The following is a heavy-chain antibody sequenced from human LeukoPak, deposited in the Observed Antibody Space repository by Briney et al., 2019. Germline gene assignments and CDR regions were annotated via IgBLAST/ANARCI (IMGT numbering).Heavy chain of an antibody. CDR2: ISSSSSYI. J-gene: IGHJ4*02. Sequence: GGSLRLSCAASGFTFSSYSMNWVRQAPGRGLEWVSSISSSSSYIYYADSVKGRFTISRDNAKNSLYLQMNSLRAEDTAVYYCASDLAAAVDYWGQGTLVTVSS. D-gene: IGHD6-13*01. V-gene: IGHV3-21*01. CDR1: GFTFSSYS. CDR3: ASDLAAAVDY.